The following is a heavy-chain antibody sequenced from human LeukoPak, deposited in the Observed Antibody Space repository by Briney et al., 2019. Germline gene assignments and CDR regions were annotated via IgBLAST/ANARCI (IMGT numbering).Heavy chain of an antibody. CDR3: ARALYDFWSGYYAYYFDY. CDR1: GGSISSYY. CDR2: IYYSGST. J-gene: IGHJ4*02. D-gene: IGHD3-3*01. V-gene: IGHV4-59*01. Sequence: PSETLSLTCTVSGGSISSYYWSWIRQPPGKGLEWIGYIYYSGSTNYNPSLKSRVTISVDTSKNQFSLKLSSVTAADTAVYYCARALYDFWSGYYAYYFDYWGQGTLVTVSS.